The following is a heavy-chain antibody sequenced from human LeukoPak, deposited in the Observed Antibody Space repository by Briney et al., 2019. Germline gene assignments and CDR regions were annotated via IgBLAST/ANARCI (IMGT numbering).Heavy chain of an antibody. Sequence: GGSLRLSCAASGFTFSVYEMNWVRQAPGKGLEWVSYISNSSAKKYYADSVKGRFTISRDNAKNSMYLQMNTLKAEDTGVYDCARDHRGYDYAPGLDLWGQGTRVTVSS. CDR1: GFTFSVYE. J-gene: IGHJ4*02. CDR3: ARDHRGYDYAPGLDL. V-gene: IGHV3-48*03. CDR2: ISNSSAKK. D-gene: IGHD5-18*01.